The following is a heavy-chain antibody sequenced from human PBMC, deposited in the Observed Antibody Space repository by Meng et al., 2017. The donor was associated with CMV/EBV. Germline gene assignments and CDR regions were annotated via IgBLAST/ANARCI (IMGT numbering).Heavy chain of an antibody. CDR3: ARESMVRGED. CDR2: INHSGST. D-gene: IGHD3-10*01. CDR1: GGSFSGYY. J-gene: IGHJ4*02. Sequence: QGQLQQWGAGLLQPSETLSRTCAVYGGSFSGYYWSWIRQPPGKGLEWIGEINHSGSTNYNPSLKSRVTISVDTSKNQFSLKLSSVTAADTAVYYCARESMVRGEDWGQGTLVTVSS. V-gene: IGHV4-34*01.